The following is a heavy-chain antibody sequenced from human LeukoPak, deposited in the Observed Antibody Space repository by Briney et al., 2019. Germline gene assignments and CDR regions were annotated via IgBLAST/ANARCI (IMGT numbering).Heavy chain of an antibody. V-gene: IGHV3-7*03. CDR2: IKQDGSEK. D-gene: IGHD3-10*01. J-gene: IGHJ4*02. CDR1: GFTFSSYC. CDR3: ARDPRWFGEFDY. Sequence: GGSLRLSCAASGFTFSSYCMSWVRQAPGKGLEGGANIKQDGSEKYYVDAVKGRFPISRDNAKHSLYLQMNSLRAEDTAVYYCARDPRWFGEFDYWGQGTLVTVSS.